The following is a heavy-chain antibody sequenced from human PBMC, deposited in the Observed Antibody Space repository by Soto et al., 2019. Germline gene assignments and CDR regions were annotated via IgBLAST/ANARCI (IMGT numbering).Heavy chain of an antibody. CDR1: GYTFTSYG. J-gene: IGHJ3*02. CDR3: ARVYAYYDSSGYRRDDAFDI. V-gene: IGHV1-18*01. Sequence: ADSEKVSCKASGYTFTSYGISWVRQAPGQGLEWMGWISAYNGNTNYAQKLQGRVTMTTDTSTRTAYMERRSLRSDDTAVYYCARVYAYYDSSGYRRDDAFDIWGQGTMVTVSS. CDR2: ISAYNGNT. D-gene: IGHD3-22*01.